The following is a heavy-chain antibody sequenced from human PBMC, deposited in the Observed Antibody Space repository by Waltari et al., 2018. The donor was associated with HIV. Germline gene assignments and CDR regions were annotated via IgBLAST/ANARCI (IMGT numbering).Heavy chain of an antibody. CDR3: ARDSGFATGWSPWD. Sequence: QVHLQESGPGLVKPSETLSLTCSVSGFYISSGYCWGWIRQAPGKGLEWIGSIDHRWNTYSTPSLKRRVTISVATSMNHYSLKLRSVTAADTAVYYCARDSGFATGWSPWDWGRGTRVIVSS. CDR2: IDHRWNT. J-gene: IGHJ4*02. V-gene: IGHV4-38-2*02. D-gene: IGHD6-19*01. CDR1: GFYISSGYC.